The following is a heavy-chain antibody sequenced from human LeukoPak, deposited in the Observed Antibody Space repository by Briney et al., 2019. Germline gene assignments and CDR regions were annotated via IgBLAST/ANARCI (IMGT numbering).Heavy chain of an antibody. D-gene: IGHD2-21*02. V-gene: IGHV3-48*03. CDR3: ARGYCGGDCYSGPYYFDY. CDR1: GFTFSSYE. J-gene: IGHJ4*02. CDR2: ISRSGITI. Sequence: GGSLRLSCAASGFTFSSYEMNWVRQAPGKGLEGVSYISRSGITIYYAESVKGRFTISRDNAKNSLYLQMNSLRAEDTAVYYCARGYCGGDCYSGPYYFDYWGQGTLVTVSS.